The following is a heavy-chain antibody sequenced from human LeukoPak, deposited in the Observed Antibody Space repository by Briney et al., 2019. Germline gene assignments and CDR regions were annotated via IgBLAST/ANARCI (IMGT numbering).Heavy chain of an antibody. J-gene: IGHJ4*02. Sequence: IGEINHSGSTNYNPSLKSLVKISVHTSKNQFSLKLSSVTAADTAVYYCARGAAYSYGYLTDYWGQGSLVTVSS. CDR3: ARGAAYSYGYLTDY. V-gene: IGHV4-34*01. D-gene: IGHD5-18*01. CDR2: INHSGST.